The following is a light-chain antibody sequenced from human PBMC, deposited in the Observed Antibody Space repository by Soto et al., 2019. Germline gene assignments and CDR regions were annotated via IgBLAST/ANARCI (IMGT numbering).Light chain of an antibody. CDR1: QDIGNF. V-gene: IGKV1-33*01. CDR2: DAS. J-gene: IGKJ3*01. CDR3: QKYDRAPFT. Sequence: DIQMTQSLPTLSASVGDRVTITCQASQDIGNFLSWYQQKPGKVPKLLIFDASNLETGVPSRFSGSGSGTDFTSTISSLQPEDIATYYCQKYDRAPFTFGPGTKVDIK.